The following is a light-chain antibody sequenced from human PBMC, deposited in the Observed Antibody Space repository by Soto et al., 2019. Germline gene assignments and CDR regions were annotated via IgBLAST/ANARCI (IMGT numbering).Light chain of an antibody. CDR1: SSDVGGYND. J-gene: IGLJ1*01. V-gene: IGLV2-14*01. CDR2: DVS. Sequence: QSVLTQPASVSGSPGQSITISCTGTSSDVGGYNDVSWYQQHPGKAPKLMIYDVSNRPSGFSNRFSGSKSGNTASLTISGLQAEDEADYYCSSYTSSSTEVFGTGTKLTVL. CDR3: SSYTSSSTEV.